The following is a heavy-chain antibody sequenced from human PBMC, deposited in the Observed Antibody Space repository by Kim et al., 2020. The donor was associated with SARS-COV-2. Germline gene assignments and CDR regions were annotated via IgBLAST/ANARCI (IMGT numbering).Heavy chain of an antibody. Sequence: SLKSRVTISVDTSKNQFSLKLSSVTAADTAVYYCARRAGYDSSGYSYYNIWGQGTMVTVSS. CDR3: ARRAGYDSSGYSYYNI. D-gene: IGHD3-22*01. V-gene: IGHV4-59*08. J-gene: IGHJ3*02.